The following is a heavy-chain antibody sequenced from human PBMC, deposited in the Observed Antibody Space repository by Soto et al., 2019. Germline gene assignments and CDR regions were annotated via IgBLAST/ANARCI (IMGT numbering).Heavy chain of an antibody. D-gene: IGHD3-16*01. CDR2: ISYDGSNK. CDR3: ARDSGTFGWYYFDS. V-gene: IGHV3-30*03. J-gene: IGHJ4*02. CDR1: GFTFSAHG. Sequence: QVQLVDSGRGVVQPGRSLRLSCAASGFTFSAHGMHWVRQAPGKGLEWVAVISYDGSNKYYADSVKGRFTISRDNSKNTLYLQMNSLRAEDAAVYYCARDSGTFGWYYFDSWGQGTLVTVSS.